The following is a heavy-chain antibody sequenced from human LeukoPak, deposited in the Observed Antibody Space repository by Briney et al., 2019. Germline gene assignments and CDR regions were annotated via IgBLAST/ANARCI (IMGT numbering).Heavy chain of an antibody. CDR1: GFTFSDYY. CDR2: ISSSGSTI. D-gene: IGHD5-24*01. V-gene: IGHV3-11*04. J-gene: IGHJ3*02. CDR3: ARDLRGYNHLRQVDAFDI. Sequence: GGSLRLSCAASGFTFSDYYMSWIRQAPGKGLEWVSYISSSGSTIYYADSVKGRFTISRDNAKNSLYLQMNSLRAEDTAVYYCARDLRGYNHLRQVDAFDIWGQGTMVTVSS.